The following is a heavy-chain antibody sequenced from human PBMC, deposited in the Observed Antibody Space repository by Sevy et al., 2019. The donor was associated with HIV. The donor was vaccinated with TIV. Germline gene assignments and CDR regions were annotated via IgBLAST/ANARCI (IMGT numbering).Heavy chain of an antibody. Sequence: GGSLRLSCAASGFTFSYYTMNWVRQAPGKGLEWVSYISSGSSYISYTDSVKGRFTISRDNAKNSLYLQMNSLRPEDTAMYFCARDRDYYGSGTFDAWGQVTTVTVSS. D-gene: IGHD3-10*01. CDR1: GFTFSYYT. V-gene: IGHV3-21*06. CDR3: ARDRDYYGSGTFDA. CDR2: ISSGSSYI. J-gene: IGHJ6*02.